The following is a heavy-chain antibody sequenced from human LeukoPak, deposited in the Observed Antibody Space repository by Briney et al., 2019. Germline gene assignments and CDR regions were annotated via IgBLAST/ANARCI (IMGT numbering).Heavy chain of an antibody. CDR2: IYDDGSKE. CDR1: GFTFSNYG. V-gene: IGHV3-33*03. CDR3: AKFSSGFTEFDY. J-gene: IGHJ4*02. D-gene: IGHD3-10*01. Sequence: PGGSLRLSCAASGFTFSNYGMHWVRQAPGKGLEWVAVIYDDGSKEHFADSVKGRFTISRDNSKNTVVLQMNSLRGEDTAVYYCAKFSSGFTEFDYWGQGTLVTVSS.